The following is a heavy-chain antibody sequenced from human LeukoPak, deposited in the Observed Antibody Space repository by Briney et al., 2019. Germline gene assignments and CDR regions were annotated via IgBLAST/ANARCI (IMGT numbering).Heavy chain of an antibody. CDR3: ASISRFLDNQGIYFYYYMDV. Sequence: ASVKVSCKASGYTFTGYYMHWVRQAPGQGLEWMGRINPNSGGTNYAQKFQGRVTMTRDTSISTAYMELSRLRSDDTAVYYCASISRFLDNQGIYFYYYMDVWGKGTTVTVSS. CDR1: GYTFTGYY. J-gene: IGHJ6*03. D-gene: IGHD3-3*01. V-gene: IGHV1-2*06. CDR2: INPNSGGT.